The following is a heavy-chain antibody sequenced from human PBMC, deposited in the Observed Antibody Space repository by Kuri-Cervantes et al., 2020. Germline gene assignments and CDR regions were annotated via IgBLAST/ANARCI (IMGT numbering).Heavy chain of an antibody. V-gene: IGHV3-11*01. D-gene: IGHD2/OR15-2a*01. J-gene: IGHJ4*02. Sequence: GGSLRLSCAASGFMFSDYYMGWIRQAPGKGLEWLAYISNGGGSALYYADSVKGRFTISRDNGKNSLHLQMNSLTAEDTAVHYCVASSVIAPFYWGQGTLVTVSS. CDR3: VASSVIAPFY. CDR2: ISNGGGSAL. CDR1: GFMFSDYY.